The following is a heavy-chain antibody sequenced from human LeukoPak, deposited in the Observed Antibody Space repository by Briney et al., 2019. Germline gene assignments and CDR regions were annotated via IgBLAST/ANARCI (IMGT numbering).Heavy chain of an antibody. CDR1: NFSDYY. J-gene: IGHJ4*02. D-gene: IGHD2-15*01. Sequence: ASVKVSCKTNFSDYYMHWVRQAPGQGLEWMGWINPNSGETNYAQRFQDRVTMTWDTSISTAYMELNRLISDDTAVYYCARGRPPAATRNFDYWGQGTLVTVSS. V-gene: IGHV1-2*02. CDR3: ARGRPPAATRNFDY. CDR2: INPNSGET.